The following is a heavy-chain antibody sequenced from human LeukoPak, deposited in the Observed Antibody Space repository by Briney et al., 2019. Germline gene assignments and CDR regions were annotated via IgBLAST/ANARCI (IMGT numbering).Heavy chain of an antibody. CDR1: GDTLTELS. CDR2: FDPEHGEM. Sequence: ASVKVSCKVSGDTLTELSTHWVRQAPGKALEWMGGFDPEHGEMIYAQKLQGRVTMTEDRSTDTAYMELSSLRSEDTAVYYCATGGPWDLLKYWGQGTLVTVSS. CDR3: ATGGPWDLLKY. D-gene: IGHD3-9*01. J-gene: IGHJ4*02. V-gene: IGHV1-24*01.